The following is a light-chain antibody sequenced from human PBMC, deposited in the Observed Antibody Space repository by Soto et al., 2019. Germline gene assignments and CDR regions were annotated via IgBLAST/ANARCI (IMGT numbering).Light chain of an antibody. J-gene: IGKJ5*01. CDR1: QSIDRW. CDR2: DAS. Sequence: DIQMAQSPSTLSASVGDRVTITCRASQSIDRWLAWYQQKPGKAPKVLIWDASNLEAGVPSRFRGSGSGTDFTFTISRLQPEDIATYYCQQYENLPTFGQGTRLEIK. V-gene: IGKV1-33*01. CDR3: QQYENLPT.